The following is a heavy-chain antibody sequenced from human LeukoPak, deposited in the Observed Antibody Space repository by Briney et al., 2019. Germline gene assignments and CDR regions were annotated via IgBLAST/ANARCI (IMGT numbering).Heavy chain of an antibody. D-gene: IGHD4-17*01. J-gene: IGHJ6*02. CDR2: IYYSGST. CDR3: ATTGHYYYYYGMDV. V-gene: IGHV4-39*01. CDR1: GGSISSSSYY. Sequence: PSETLSLTCTVSGGSISSSSYYWGWIRQPPGKGLEWIGSIYYSGSTYHNPSLKSRVTISVDTSKNQFSLKLSSVTAADTAVYYCATTGHYYYYYGMDVWGQGTTVTVSS.